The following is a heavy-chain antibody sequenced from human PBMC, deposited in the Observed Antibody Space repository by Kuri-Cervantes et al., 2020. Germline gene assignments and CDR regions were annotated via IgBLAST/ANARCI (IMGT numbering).Heavy chain of an antibody. J-gene: IGHJ4*02. CDR1: GFTFDDYA. CDR3: AKGAYYDSGGYFDY. Sequence: SLKISCVASGFTFDDYAMHWVRQAPGKGLEWVSGISWNSGSIGYADSVKGRFTISRDNAKNSLYLQMNSLRAEDTALYYCAKGAYYDSGGYFDYWGQGALVTVSS. CDR2: ISWNSGSI. D-gene: IGHD3-22*01. V-gene: IGHV3-9*01.